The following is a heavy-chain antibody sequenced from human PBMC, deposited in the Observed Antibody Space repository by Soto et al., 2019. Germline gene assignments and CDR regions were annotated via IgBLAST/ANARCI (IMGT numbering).Heavy chain of an antibody. CDR2: LIPIFGTT. CDR1: GGTFRSNA. V-gene: IGHV1-69*01. J-gene: IGHJ6*02. D-gene: IGHD3-10*01. Sequence: QVQLVQSGTEVKKPGSSVKVSCKASGGTFRSNAISWVRQAPGQGLEWIGGLIPIFGTTNYAQKFQGRVTITADESASTAYMELSSLRSDDTAVYYCASLTSFYYGSGYGMDLWGQGTTVTVSS. CDR3: ASLTSFYYGSGYGMDL.